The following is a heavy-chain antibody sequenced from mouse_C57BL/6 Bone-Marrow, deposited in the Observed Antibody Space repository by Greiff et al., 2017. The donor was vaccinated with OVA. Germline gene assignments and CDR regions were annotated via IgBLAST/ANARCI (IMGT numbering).Heavy chain of an antibody. CDR3: ARCGSLFDY. CDR1: GYTFTSYW. Sequence: QVQLQQPGAELVKPGASVKLSCKASGYTFTSYWMQWVKQRPGQGLEWIGEIDPSDSYNNYNQKFKGKATLTVDTSSSTAYMQLSSLTSEDSAVYYCARCGSLFDYWGQGTTLTVSS. V-gene: IGHV1-50*01. CDR2: IDPSDSYN. D-gene: IGHD1-1*01. J-gene: IGHJ2*01.